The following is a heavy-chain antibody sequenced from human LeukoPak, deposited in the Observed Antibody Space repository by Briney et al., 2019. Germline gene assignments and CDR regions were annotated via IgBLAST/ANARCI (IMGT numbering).Heavy chain of an antibody. CDR3: AKTPGWSEPYYFDY. CDR2: ISGSGGST. Sequence: GGYLRLSCAASGFTFSSYAMSRVRQAPGKGLEWVSAISGSGGSTYYADSAKGRFTISRDNSKNTLYLQMNSLRAEDTAVYYCAKTPGWSEPYYFDYWGQGTLVTVSS. J-gene: IGHJ4*02. CDR1: GFTFSSYA. D-gene: IGHD1-14*01. V-gene: IGHV3-23*01.